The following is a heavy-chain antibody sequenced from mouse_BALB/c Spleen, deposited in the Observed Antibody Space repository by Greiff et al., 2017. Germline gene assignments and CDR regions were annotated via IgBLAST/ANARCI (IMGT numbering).Heavy chain of an antibody. V-gene: IGHV1S81*02. Sequence: QVQLQQSGAELVKPGASVKLSCKASGYTFTSYYMYWVKQRPGQGLEWIGEINPSNGGTNFNEKFKSKATLTVDKSSSTAYMQLSSLTSEDSAVYYCTRYGYGSYYAMDYWGQGTSVTVSS. CDR3: TRYGYGSYYAMDY. CDR2: INPSNGGT. J-gene: IGHJ4*01. CDR1: GYTFTSYY. D-gene: IGHD1-2*01.